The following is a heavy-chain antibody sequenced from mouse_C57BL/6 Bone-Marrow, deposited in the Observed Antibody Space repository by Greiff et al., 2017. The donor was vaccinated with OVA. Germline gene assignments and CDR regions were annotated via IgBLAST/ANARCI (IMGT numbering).Heavy chain of an antibody. J-gene: IGHJ1*03. CDR1: GFNIKDYY. Sequence: VQLKQSGAELVRPGASVKLSCTASGFNIKDYYMHWVKQRPEQGLEWIGRIDPEDGDTEYAPKFQGKATMTADTSSNTAYLQLSSLTSEDTAVYYCTRGYGGSRRRYFDVWGTGTTVTVSS. CDR2: IDPEDGDT. CDR3: TRGYGGSRRRYFDV. D-gene: IGHD1-1*01. V-gene: IGHV14-1*01.